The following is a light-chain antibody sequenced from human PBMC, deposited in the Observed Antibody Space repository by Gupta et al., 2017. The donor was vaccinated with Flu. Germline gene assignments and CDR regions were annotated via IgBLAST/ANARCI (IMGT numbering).Light chain of an antibody. CDR3: QAFANNTGYYV. CDR2: DNM. J-gene: IGLJ3*02. CDR1: NIGSKS. Sequence: SYVLTQSPSVSMAPGQTTTITCGGNNIGSKSVHWYQQKPGQAPVLVVYDNMDRPSGIPERFSGSNSGNTATLTISRVEAGDEADYYWQAFANNTGYYVFGGGTKITVL. V-gene: IGLV3-21*02.